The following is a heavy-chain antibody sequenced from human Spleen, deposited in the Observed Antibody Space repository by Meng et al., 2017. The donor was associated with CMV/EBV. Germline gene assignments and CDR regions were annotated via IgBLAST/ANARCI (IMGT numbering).Heavy chain of an antibody. CDR2: IYSGGST. CDR1: GFTFSSYW. Sequence: GESLKISCAASGFTFSSYWMSWVRQAPGKGLEWVAVIYSGGSTYYADSVKGRFTISRDNSKNTLYLQMNSLRAEDTAVYYCASEIAGYCSSTSCYIFDYWGQGTLVTVSS. V-gene: IGHV3-66*02. CDR3: ASEIAGYCSSTSCYIFDY. J-gene: IGHJ4*02. D-gene: IGHD2-2*02.